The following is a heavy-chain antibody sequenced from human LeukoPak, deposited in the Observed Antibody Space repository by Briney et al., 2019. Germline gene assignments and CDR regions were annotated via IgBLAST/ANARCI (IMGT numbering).Heavy chain of an antibody. CDR3: ARGRSLLGYCSSTSCYRAFDY. CDR2: MNPNSGNT. V-gene: IGHV1-8*01. CDR1: GYTFTSYD. Sequence: ASVKVSCKASGYTFTSYDINWVRQATGQGLEWMGWMNPNSGNTGYAQKFQGRVTMTRNTSISTAYMELSSLRSEDTAVYYCARGRSLLGYCSSTSCYRAFDYWGQGTLVTVSS. D-gene: IGHD2-2*02. J-gene: IGHJ4*02.